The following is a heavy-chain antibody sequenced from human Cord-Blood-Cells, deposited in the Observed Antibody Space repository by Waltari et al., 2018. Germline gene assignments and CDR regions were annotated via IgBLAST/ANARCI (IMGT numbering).Heavy chain of an antibody. CDR1: GDSVSSNSAA. V-gene: IGHV6-1*01. Sequence: QVQLQQSGPGLVKPSQTLSLTCAISGDSVSSNSAAWNWIRHSPSRGLEWLGRTYCRSKLYNGYAVSGKSRRTINPDPSRNPYSLQRTSVAPQETVVYYCARDWILTGARLLDAFDIWVLVTMVTVCS. D-gene: IGHD7-27*01. J-gene: IGHJ3*02. CDR2: TYCRSKLYN. CDR3: ARDWILTGARLLDAFDI.